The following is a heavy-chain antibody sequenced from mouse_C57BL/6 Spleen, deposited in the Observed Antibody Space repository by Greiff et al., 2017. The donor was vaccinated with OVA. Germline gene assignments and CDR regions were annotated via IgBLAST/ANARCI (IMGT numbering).Heavy chain of an antibody. J-gene: IGHJ1*03. CDR1: GYTFTSYG. CDR2: IYPRSGNT. Sequence: QVQLQQSGAELARPGASVKLSCKASGYTFTSYGISWVKQRTGQGLEWIGEIYPRSGNTYYNEKFKGKATLTADKSSSTAYMELRSLTSEDSAVYFWARRREYFDVWGTGTTVTVSS. CDR3: ARRREYFDV. V-gene: IGHV1-81*01.